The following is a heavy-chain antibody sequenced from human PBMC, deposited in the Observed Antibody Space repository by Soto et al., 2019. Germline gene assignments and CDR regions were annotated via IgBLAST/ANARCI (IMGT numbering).Heavy chain of an antibody. V-gene: IGHV1-2*02. CDR1: GYTFTVYY. D-gene: IGHD1-26*01. J-gene: IGHJ4*02. CDR2: INPKSGGT. Sequence: ASVKVSCKASGYTFTVYYMHWVRQAPGQGLEWMGWINPKSGGTMYPQKFQGRVTMTWDTSISTAYMALTRLRSDDTAVYYCARDLEKGGGSEGFDYWGQGTLVTVSS. CDR3: ARDLEKGGGSEGFDY.